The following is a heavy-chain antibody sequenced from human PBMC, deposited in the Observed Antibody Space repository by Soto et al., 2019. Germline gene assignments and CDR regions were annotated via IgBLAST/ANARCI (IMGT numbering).Heavy chain of an antibody. CDR3: ARDKGYLDS. CDR2: INPGGSEK. Sequence: PGGSLRLSCAASRFTFSSYWMSWVRQAPGKGLEWVANINPGGSEKFYVDSVKGRFTISRDNAKNSLYLQMNSLRAEDTAVYYCARDKGYLDSWGQGTLVTVSS. CDR1: RFTFSSYW. J-gene: IGHJ4*02. D-gene: IGHD2-2*01. V-gene: IGHV3-7*01.